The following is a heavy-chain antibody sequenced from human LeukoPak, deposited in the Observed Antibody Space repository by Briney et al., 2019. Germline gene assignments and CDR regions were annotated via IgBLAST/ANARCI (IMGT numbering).Heavy chain of an antibody. V-gene: IGHV3-7*01. CDR3: ARVLRWTAMVSYYFDY. J-gene: IGHJ4*02. CDR2: IKQDGSEK. Sequence: GGSLRLSCAASGFTFSSYWMSWVRQAPGKALEWVANIKQDGSEKYYVDSVKGRFTISRDNAKNSLYLQMNSLRAEDTAVYYCARVLRWTAMVSYYFDYWGQGTLVTVSS. D-gene: IGHD5-18*01. CDR1: GFTFSSYW.